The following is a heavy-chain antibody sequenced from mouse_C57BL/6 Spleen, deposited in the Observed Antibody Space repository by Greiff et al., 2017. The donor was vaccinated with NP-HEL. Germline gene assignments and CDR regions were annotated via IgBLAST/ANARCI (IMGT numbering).Heavy chain of an antibody. CDR2: IYPGDGDT. CDR1: GYAFSSYW. CDR3: ARVGTTVVATKAMDY. D-gene: IGHD1-1*01. J-gene: IGHJ4*01. V-gene: IGHV1-80*01. Sequence: QVQLQQSGAELVKPGASVKISCKASGYAFSSYWMNWVKQRPGKGLEWIGQIYPGDGDTNYNGKFKGKATLTADKSSSTAYMQLSSLTSEDSAVYCGARVGTTVVATKAMDYWGQGTSVTVSS.